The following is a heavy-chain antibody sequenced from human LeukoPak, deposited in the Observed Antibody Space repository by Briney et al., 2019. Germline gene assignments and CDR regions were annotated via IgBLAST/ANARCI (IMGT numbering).Heavy chain of an antibody. D-gene: IGHD1-26*01. V-gene: IGHV3-7*01. CDR2: IRDDGGEI. CDR1: GFTFSSYW. Sequence: GGSLRLSCEASGFTFSSYWMSWVRQAPGKGLEWVANIRDDGGEIYYVDSVKGRFTISRDNAKSSLFLQMNSLRAEDAAVYYCARDKPRGSYYGSIFDSWGKGTLVTVSS. CDR3: ARDKPRGSYYGSIFDS. J-gene: IGHJ4*02.